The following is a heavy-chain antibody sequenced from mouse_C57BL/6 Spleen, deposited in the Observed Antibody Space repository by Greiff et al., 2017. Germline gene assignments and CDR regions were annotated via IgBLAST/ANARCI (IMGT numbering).Heavy chain of an antibody. Sequence: QVQLQQPGAELVKPGASVKLSCKASGYTFTSYWMHWVKQRPGQGLEWIGMIHPNSGSTNYNEKFKSKATLTVDKASSTAYLQISSLTSEDSAVYYCNYDYLYYYDDWGKGTTLTVAT. CDR1: GYTFTSYW. J-gene: IGHJ2*01. CDR2: IHPNSGST. V-gene: IGHV1-64*01. D-gene: IGHD2-4*01. CDR3: NYDYLYYYDD.